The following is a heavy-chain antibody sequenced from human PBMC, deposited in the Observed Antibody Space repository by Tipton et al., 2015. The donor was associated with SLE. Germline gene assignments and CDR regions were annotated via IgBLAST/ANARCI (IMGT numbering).Heavy chain of an antibody. CDR2: IWYDGSNK. V-gene: IGHV3-33*01. J-gene: IGHJ6*02. CDR3: ARTVSNYYGMDV. Sequence: RSLRLSYAASGFTFSSYGMHWVRQAPGKGLEWVAVIWYDGSNKYYADSVKGRFTISRDNSKNTLYLQMNSLRAEDTAVYYCARTVSNYYGMDVWGQGTTVTVSS. CDR1: GFTFSSYG.